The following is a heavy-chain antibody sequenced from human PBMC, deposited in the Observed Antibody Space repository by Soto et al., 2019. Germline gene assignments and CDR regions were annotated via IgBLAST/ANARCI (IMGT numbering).Heavy chain of an antibody. CDR2: IYVTGAV. J-gene: IGHJ5*02. CDR1: GAALNSGNYY. Sequence: SETLSLTCSVSGAALNSGNYYWSWIRQVPGEGLEWIGHIYVTGAVDYNPSLRDRITISQDTSERQFSLNLRLVTAADTAVYYCARLRIATNNYKWFDPWGQGTLVTVSS. D-gene: IGHD2-21*01. CDR3: ARLRIATNNYKWFDP. V-gene: IGHV4-31*02.